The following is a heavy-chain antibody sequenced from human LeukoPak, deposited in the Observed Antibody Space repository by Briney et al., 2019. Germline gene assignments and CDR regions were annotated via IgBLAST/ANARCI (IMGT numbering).Heavy chain of an antibody. CDR3: ARDITFRGYASGY. CDR2: INPNSGGT. J-gene: IGHJ4*02. Sequence: ASVKVSCKASGYTFTGYYMHWVRQAPGQGLEWMGRINPNSGGTNYAQKFQGRVTMTRDTSISTAYMELSRLRSDDTVVYYCARDITFRGYASGYWGQGTLVTVSS. CDR1: GYTFTGYY. D-gene: IGHD5-12*01. V-gene: IGHV1-2*05.